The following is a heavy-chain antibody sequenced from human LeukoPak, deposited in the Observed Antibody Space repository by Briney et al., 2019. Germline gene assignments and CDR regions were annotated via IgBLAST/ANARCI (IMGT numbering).Heavy chain of an antibody. CDR2: IYPGDSDT. CDR1: GYSFTTYW. D-gene: IGHD3-10*01. V-gene: IGHV5-51*01. CDR3: ARHGSYFDY. J-gene: IGHJ4*02. Sequence: GESLKISCKGSGYSFTTYWVAWVRQMPGKGLELIGIIYPGDSDTRYSPSFQGQVTISADKSINTAYLQWNSLKASDTAMYYCARHGSYFDYWGQGALVTVSS.